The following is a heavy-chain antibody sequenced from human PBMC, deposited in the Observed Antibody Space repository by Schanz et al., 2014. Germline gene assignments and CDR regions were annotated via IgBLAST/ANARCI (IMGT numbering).Heavy chain of an antibody. J-gene: IGHJ6*02. CDR1: GFSLSSYN. Sequence: EAQLLESGGGLVQPGGSLRLSCAASGFSLSSYNMNWVRQAPGKGLEWVSYISSSSSTIYYADSVKGRFTISRDNSKNTLHLQMNSLRVEDTAVYYCAKDDTQVNGMDVWGQGTTVTVSS. V-gene: IGHV3-48*01. CDR3: AKDDTQVNGMDV. CDR2: ISSSSSTI.